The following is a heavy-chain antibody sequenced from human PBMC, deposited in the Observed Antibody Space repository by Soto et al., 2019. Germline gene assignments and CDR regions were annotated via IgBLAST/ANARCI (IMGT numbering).Heavy chain of an antibody. CDR1: GGTFSRHA. D-gene: IGHD4-17*01. CDR3: AGAPPTDDGDHDAFDI. CDR2: ILPIVDAT. J-gene: IGHJ3*02. Sequence: QVQLVQSGTEVKKPGSSVKVSCKASGGTFSRHAVNWVRQAPGQGLEWMGAILPIVDATNDAQKFQDRVTLTADESTGTVYMELRSLRSEDTAVYFCAGAPPTDDGDHDAFDIWGQGTLVIVSS. V-gene: IGHV1-69*12.